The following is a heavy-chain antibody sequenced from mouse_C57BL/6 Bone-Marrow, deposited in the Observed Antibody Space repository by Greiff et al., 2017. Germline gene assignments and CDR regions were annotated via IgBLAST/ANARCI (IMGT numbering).Heavy chain of an antibody. D-gene: IGHD2-2*01. J-gene: IGHJ2*01. CDR2: ISSGSSTI. CDR1: GFTFSDYG. CDR3: ARTRLRGPFDY. V-gene: IGHV5-17*01. Sequence: DVKLVESGGGLVKPGGSLKLSCAASGFTFSDYGMHWVSQAPEKGLEWVAYISSGSSTIYYADTVKGRFTISRDKAKHTLFLQMTSRRSEDTAMYYCARTRLRGPFDYWGQGTTLTVSS.